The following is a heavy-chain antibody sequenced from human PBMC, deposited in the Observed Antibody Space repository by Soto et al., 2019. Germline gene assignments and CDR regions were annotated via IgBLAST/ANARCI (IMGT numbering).Heavy chain of an antibody. CDR1: GYTFTSYD. CDR2: MSPNRGAT. CDR3: ARGVDNGVDV. J-gene: IGHJ6*02. V-gene: IGHV1-8*01. D-gene: IGHD2-8*01. Sequence: QLQLVQSGAEVTKPGASVKVSCKASGYTFTSYDINWVRQATGQGLEWMGWMSPNRGATGYAQKFQGRVTMTRDTSISTVYMELSNLRSEDTAIYYCARGVDNGVDVWGQGSTVTVSS.